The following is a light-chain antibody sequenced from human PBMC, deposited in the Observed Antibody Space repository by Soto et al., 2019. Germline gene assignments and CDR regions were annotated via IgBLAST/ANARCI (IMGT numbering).Light chain of an antibody. CDR3: CSYAGSYTFVV. J-gene: IGLJ2*01. Sequence: QSALTQPPSVSGSPGQSVTISCTGTSSDVGGYNYVSWYQQHPGKAPKLMIYDVSKRPSGVPDRFSGSKSGNTDSLTISGLQAEDEADYYCCSYAGSYTFVVFGGGTKLTVL. CDR1: SSDVGGYNY. CDR2: DVS. V-gene: IGLV2-11*01.